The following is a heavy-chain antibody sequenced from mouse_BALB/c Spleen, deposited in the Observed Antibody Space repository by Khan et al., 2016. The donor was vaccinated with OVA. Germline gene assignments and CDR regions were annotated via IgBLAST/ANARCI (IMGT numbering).Heavy chain of an antibody. CDR2: IYPGNSDN. D-gene: IGHD2-3*01. CDR1: GYSFTSYW. Sequence: EVQLQQSGTVLARPGASVKMSCKASGYSFTSYWMHWIKQRPGQGLEWIGTIYPGNSDNRYNQKFKGKAKLTAVTSASTAYMELSSLTNEDSAVYYCTRSYDPYYFDYWGQGTTLTVSS. V-gene: IGHV1-5*01. CDR3: TRSYDPYYFDY. J-gene: IGHJ2*01.